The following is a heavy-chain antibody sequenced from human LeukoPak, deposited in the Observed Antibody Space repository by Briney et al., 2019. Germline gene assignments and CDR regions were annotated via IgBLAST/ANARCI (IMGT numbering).Heavy chain of an antibody. CDR3: ARSTVAGGLDY. J-gene: IGHJ4*02. Sequence: GGSLRLSCAASGFAVSTNWMHWVRHAPGKGLVWVSRINDDGSSTRYADSVKGRFTISRDNAKNTLYLQLNSLRAEDTAVYYCARSTVAGGLDYWGQGTLVTVSS. V-gene: IGHV3-74*01. D-gene: IGHD6-19*01. CDR1: GFAVSTNW. CDR2: INDDGSST.